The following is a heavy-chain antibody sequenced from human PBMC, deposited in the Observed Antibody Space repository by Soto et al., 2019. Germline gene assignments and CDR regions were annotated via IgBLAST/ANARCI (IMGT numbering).Heavy chain of an antibody. V-gene: IGHV3-33*01. J-gene: IGHJ6*03. D-gene: IGHD2-21*02. Sequence: QVQLVESGGGVVQPGRSLRLSCVASGFIFNNYGMHWVRQAPGKGLEWVAFIWYDGSDQYYAETVKGRFTISRDNSKNTLYLEMNSLRAEDTAVDYCARDGDIIRYYYYYMDVWGKGTTVAVSS. CDR3: ARDGDIIRYYYYYMDV. CDR1: GFIFNNYG. CDR2: IWYDGSDQ.